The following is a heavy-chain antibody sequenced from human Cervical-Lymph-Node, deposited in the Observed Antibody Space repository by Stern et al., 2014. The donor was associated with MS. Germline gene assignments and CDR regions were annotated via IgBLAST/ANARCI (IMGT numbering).Heavy chain of an antibody. CDR2: IIPIFGTA. CDR1: GGTFSSYA. J-gene: IGHJ4*02. V-gene: IGHV1-69*06. D-gene: IGHD1-26*01. CDR3: AREPRYSGSYNPFDY. Sequence: VQLAESGPEVKNPASSVKVSCKASGGTFSSYAISWVRQAPGQGLEWMGGIIPIFGTANYAQKFQGRVTITADKSTSTAYMELSSLRSEDTAVYYCAREPRYSGSYNPFDYWGQGTLVTVSS.